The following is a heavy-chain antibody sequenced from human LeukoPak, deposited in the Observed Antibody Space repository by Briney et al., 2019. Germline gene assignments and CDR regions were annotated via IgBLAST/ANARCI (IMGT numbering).Heavy chain of an antibody. D-gene: IGHD2-15*01. CDR3: ARGRSGGSYYYYMDV. CDR2: IHYTGTT. V-gene: IGHV4-59*11. Sequence: SETQSLTCIVSGGSINSHYWSWIRQPPGKGLEWIGDIHYTGTTKYNPSVKSRVTISIDTSKNQFSLELSSVTAADTAVYYCARGRSGGSYYYYMDVWGKGTTVTVSS. CDR1: GGSINSHY. J-gene: IGHJ6*03.